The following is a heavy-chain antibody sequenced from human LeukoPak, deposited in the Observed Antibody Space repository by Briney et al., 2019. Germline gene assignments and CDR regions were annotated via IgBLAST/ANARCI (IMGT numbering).Heavy chain of an antibody. J-gene: IGHJ5*02. CDR3: AREKRIAVAGTKGGPYNWFDP. Sequence: GASVKVSCKASGYTFTSYYIHWVRQAPGQGLEWMGIINPSGGSTSYAQKFQGRVTMTRDTSMSTVYMELSSLRSEDTAVYYCAREKRIAVAGTKGGPYNWFDPWGQGTLVTVSS. CDR1: GYTFTSYY. CDR2: INPSGGST. V-gene: IGHV1-46*01. D-gene: IGHD6-19*01.